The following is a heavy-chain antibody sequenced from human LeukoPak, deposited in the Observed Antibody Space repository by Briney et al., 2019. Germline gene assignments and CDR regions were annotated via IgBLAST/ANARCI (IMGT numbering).Heavy chain of an antibody. D-gene: IGHD5-24*01. CDR3: ASSRDGRNDY. V-gene: IGHV4-59*10. Sequence: SETLSLTCAVYGGSFSGYYWSWIRQPAGKGLEWIGRIYTSGSTNYNPSLKSRVTMSVDTSKNQFSLKLSSVTAADTAVYYCASSRDGRNDYWGQGTLVTVSS. CDR1: GGSFSGYY. CDR2: IYTSGST. J-gene: IGHJ4*02.